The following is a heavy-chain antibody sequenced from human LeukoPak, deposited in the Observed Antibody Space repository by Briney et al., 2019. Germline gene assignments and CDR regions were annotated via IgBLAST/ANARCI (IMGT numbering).Heavy chain of an antibody. J-gene: IGHJ1*01. CDR2: IYYSGST. D-gene: IGHD6-13*01. CDR3: ARSSSWYPQY. CDR1: GGSISSYY. V-gene: IGHV4-59*01. Sequence: SETLSLTCTVSGGSISSYYWSWIRQPPGKGLEWIGYIYYSGSTNYNPSLKSRVTISVDTSKNQFSLKLSSVTAADTAVCYCARSSSWYPQYWGQGTLVTVSS.